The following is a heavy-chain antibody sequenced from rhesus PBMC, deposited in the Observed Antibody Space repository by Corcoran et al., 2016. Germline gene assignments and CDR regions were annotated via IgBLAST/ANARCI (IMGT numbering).Heavy chain of an antibody. Sequence: QVQLQESGPGLVKPSETLSLTCAVSGYSISSGYGWSWIRQPPGTGLEWIGYIGGSSGSTNYNPSLKSRVTISKDTSKNQFSLKRSSVTAADTAVYYCASYSSGWYLGYYFDYWGRGVLVTVSS. CDR3: ASYSSGWYLGYYFDY. J-gene: IGHJ4*01. V-gene: IGHV4-127*01. CDR2: IGGSSGST. D-gene: IGHD6-31*01. CDR1: GYSISSGYG.